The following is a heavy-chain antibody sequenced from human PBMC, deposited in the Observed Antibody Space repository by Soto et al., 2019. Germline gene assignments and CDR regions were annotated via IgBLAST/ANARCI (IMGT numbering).Heavy chain of an antibody. CDR2: IIPIFGTA. D-gene: IGHD6-13*01. Sequence: GASVKVSCKASGGTFSSYAISWVRQAPGQGLEWMGGIIPIFGTANYAQKFQGRVTITADESTSTAYMELSSLRSEDTAVYYCARGYGKAAAGTPHHYYSYSGRDVGGQGTTVTVSS. CDR1: GGTFSSYA. V-gene: IGHV1-69*13. CDR3: ARGYGKAAAGTPHHYYSYSGRDV. J-gene: IGHJ6*02.